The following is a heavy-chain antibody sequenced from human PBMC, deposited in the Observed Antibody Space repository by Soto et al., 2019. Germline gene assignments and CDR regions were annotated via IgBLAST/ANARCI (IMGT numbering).Heavy chain of an antibody. CDR3: ARDLRYCSGGSCYGNGMDV. Sequence: GGSLRLSCAASGFTFSSYSMNWVRQAPGKGLEWVSYISSSSSTIYYADSVKGRFTISRDNAKNSLYLQMNSLRDEDTAVYYCARDLRYCSGGSCYGNGMDVWGQGTTVTVSS. CDR2: ISSSSSTI. J-gene: IGHJ6*02. CDR1: GFTFSSYS. D-gene: IGHD2-15*01. V-gene: IGHV3-48*02.